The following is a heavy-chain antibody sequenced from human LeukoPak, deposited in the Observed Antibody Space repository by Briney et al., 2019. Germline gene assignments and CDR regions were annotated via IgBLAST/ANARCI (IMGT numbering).Heavy chain of an antibody. CDR2: IIPIFGTA. Sequence: SVTVSFKSSGGTFTIYTISWVRHPPRQGLEWMGGIIPIFGTANYAQKFQGRVTITADESTSTAYMELSSLRSEDTAVYYCARAHMVRGVISAFDYWGQGTLVTVSS. J-gene: IGHJ4*02. D-gene: IGHD3-10*01. CDR1: GGTFTIYT. CDR3: ARAHMVRGVISAFDY. V-gene: IGHV1-69*01.